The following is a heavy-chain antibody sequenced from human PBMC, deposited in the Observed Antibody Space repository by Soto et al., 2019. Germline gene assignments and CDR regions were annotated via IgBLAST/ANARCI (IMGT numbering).Heavy chain of an antibody. Sequence: QVQLVQSGAEVKKPGASVKVSCKASGYTFTSYDINWVRQATGQGLEWMGWMNPNSGNTGYAQKFQGRVTMTRNTSKSTAYMELSSLRYEDTAVYYCARGLGYCSGGSCRFSWFDPWGQGPLVTVSS. J-gene: IGHJ5*02. CDR3: ARGLGYCSGGSCRFSWFDP. CDR1: GYTFTSYD. CDR2: MNPNSGNT. D-gene: IGHD2-15*01. V-gene: IGHV1-8*01.